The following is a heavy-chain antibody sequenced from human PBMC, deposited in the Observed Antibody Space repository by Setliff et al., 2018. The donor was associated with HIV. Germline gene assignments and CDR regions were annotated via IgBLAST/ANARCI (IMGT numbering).Heavy chain of an antibody. CDR1: GGSISSYY. J-gene: IGHJ4*02. Sequence: SETLSLTCTVSGGSISSYYWSWIRQPAGKGLEWIGRIYTSGSTNYNPSLKSRVTMSVDTPKNQFSLKLNSVTAADTAVYYCAKTIGRYFDIFDNWGQGTLVTVSS. CDR2: IYTSGST. V-gene: IGHV4-4*07. D-gene: IGHD3-9*01. CDR3: AKTIGRYFDIFDN.